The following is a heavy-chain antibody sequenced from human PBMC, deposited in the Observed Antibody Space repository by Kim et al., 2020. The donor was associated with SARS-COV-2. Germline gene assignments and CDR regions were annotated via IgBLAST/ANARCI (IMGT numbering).Heavy chain of an antibody. CDR2: IDASGVAT. J-gene: IGHJ4*02. CDR1: GFTFSNYG. D-gene: IGHD4-17*01. V-gene: IGHV3-23*01. Sequence: GGSLRLSCEASGFTFSNYGMGWVRQPPGKGLEWVSAIDASGVATFYADSVKGRFTISRDNSKNTMSLQMNSLRADDTAVYYCAKERGNGKPFDYWGQGTLVAVSS. CDR3: AKERGNGKPFDY.